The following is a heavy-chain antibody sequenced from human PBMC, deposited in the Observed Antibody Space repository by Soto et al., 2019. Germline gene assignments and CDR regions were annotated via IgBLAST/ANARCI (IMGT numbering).Heavy chain of an antibody. D-gene: IGHD1-1*01. CDR1: GFTFSSYA. V-gene: IGHV3-30-3*01. CDR3: ARTSTFDI. CDR2: ISFDGSNK. J-gene: IGHJ3*02. Sequence: QVPLVESGGGVVQPGRSLRLSCAASGFTFSSYAMHWVRQAPGKGLEWVAVISFDGSNKYYADPVKGRFTISRDNSKNTLYLQINSLRAEDTAVYYCARTSTFDIWGQGTMVTVSS.